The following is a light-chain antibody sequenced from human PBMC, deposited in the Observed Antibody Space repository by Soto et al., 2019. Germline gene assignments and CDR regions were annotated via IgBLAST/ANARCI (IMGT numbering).Light chain of an antibody. Sequence: QSVLTQPASVSGCPGKSITISCTGTSGDVGTYNLVSWYQQHPGRAPKFIIFEVNKRPSGVSNRLSGSKSSNTASLAISGLQADDEADYHCCSYAGRSNVVCGGGTKLTVL. CDR3: CSYAGRSNVV. CDR2: EVN. J-gene: IGLJ2*01. CDR1: SGDVGTYNL. V-gene: IGLV2-23*02.